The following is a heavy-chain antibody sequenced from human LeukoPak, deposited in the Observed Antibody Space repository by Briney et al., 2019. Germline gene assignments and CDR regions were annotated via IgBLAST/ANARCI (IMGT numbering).Heavy chain of an antibody. V-gene: IGHV4-34*01. Sequence: PSETLSLTCAVSGVSFDDYYWSWVRQPPGKGLEWIGEINHSGYTNDSPSLKSRVTMSIDTSRKQFSLNLRSVTVADTAVYYCTRMTMGHDYWGQGTLVTVSS. D-gene: IGHD4/OR15-4a*01. CDR2: INHSGYT. CDR1: GVSFDDYY. J-gene: IGHJ4*02. CDR3: TRMTMGHDY.